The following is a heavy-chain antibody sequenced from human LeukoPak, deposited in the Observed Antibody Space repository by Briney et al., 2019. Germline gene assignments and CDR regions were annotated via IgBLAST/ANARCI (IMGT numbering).Heavy chain of an antibody. V-gene: IGHV1-8*01. CDR2: MNPNSGNT. J-gene: IGHJ5*02. CDR1: GYTFTSYD. D-gene: IGHD6-19*01. CDR3: AGGPYSSGSDWFDP. Sequence: ASVKVSCKASGYTFTSYDINWVRQATGQGLEWMGWMNPNSGNTGYAQKFQGRLTMTRNTSISTAYMELSSLRSEDTAVYYCAGGPYSSGSDWFDPWGQGTLVTVSS.